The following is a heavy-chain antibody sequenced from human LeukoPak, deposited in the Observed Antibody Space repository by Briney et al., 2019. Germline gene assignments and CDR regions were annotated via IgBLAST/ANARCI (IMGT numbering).Heavy chain of an antibody. CDR3: AREFHIVVVVAAIRKGMDV. D-gene: IGHD2-15*01. CDR1: GYTFTGYY. CDR2: INPNSGGT. J-gene: IGHJ6*02. Sequence: ASVKVSCKASGYTFTGYYMHWVRQAPGQGLEWMGWINPNSGGTNYAQKFQGRVTMTRDTSISTAYMELSGLRSDDTAVYYCAREFHIVVVVAAIRKGMDVWGQGTTVTVSS. V-gene: IGHV1-2*02.